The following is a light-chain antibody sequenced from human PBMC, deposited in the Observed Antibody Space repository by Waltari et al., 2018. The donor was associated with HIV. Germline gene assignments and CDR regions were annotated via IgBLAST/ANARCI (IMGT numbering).Light chain of an antibody. Sequence: QSVLTQPPSASGTPGQRVTISCSGSSPEIGSYDVYWFQQLPGTAPKLLIYRNNQRPSGVPDRFSGSKSGTSASLAISGLRSEDEADYYCATWDDNLSGVVFGGGTKLTVL. J-gene: IGLJ2*01. V-gene: IGLV1-47*01. CDR2: RNN. CDR1: SPEIGSYD. CDR3: ATWDDNLSGVV.